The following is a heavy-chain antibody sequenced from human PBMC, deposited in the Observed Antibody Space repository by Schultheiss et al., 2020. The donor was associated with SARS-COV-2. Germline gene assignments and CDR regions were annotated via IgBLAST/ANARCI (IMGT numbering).Heavy chain of an antibody. CDR2: INHSGST. D-gene: IGHD2-21*02. Sequence: SETLSLTCTVSGGSISSYYWSWIRQPPGKGLEWIGEINHSGSTNYNPSLKSRVTISVDTSKNQFSLKLSSVTAADTAVYYCARRGLDPPAYCGGDCYRDWGQGTLVTVSS. J-gene: IGHJ4*02. CDR1: GGSISSYY. CDR3: ARRGLDPPAYCGGDCYRD. V-gene: IGHV4-34*01.